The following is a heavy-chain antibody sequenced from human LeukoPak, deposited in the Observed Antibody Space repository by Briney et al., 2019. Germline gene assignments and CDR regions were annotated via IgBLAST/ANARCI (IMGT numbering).Heavy chain of an antibody. J-gene: IGHJ4*02. Sequence: SETLSLTCSVSGYSISSDCYWAWIRQPPGQGLEWIGGIYHSGYTYYYPSLKSRVTLSVDTSKNQFSLRLSSVTAADTAVYYCARDPRDSNGYYMRSFDSWGQGTLVIVSS. CDR2: IYHSGYT. V-gene: IGHV4-38-2*02. CDR1: GYSISSDCY. CDR3: ARDPRDSNGYYMRSFDS. D-gene: IGHD3-22*01.